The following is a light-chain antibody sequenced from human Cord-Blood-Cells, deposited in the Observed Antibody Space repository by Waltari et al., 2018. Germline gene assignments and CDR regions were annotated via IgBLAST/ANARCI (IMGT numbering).Light chain of an antibody. Sequence: IQLTQSPSSLSASVGDRVTITCRASQGISSYLAWYQQKPGKAPKLLIYAASTVQSGVPSRFSGSGSGTDFTLTISSQQPEDFSTYYCQQLNSYPITFGQGTRLEIK. J-gene: IGKJ5*01. CDR1: QGISSY. CDR2: AAS. CDR3: QQLNSYPIT. V-gene: IGKV1-9*01.